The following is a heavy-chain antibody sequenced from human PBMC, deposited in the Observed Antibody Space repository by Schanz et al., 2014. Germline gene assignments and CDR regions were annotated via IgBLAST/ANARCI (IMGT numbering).Heavy chain of an antibody. D-gene: IGHD6-19*01. CDR1: GYTFTSYG. CDR3: ARGVYSSGWYDRDIAHFDY. J-gene: IGHJ4*02. Sequence: QVQLVQSGAEVKKPGASVKVSCKASGYTFTSYGINWVRQAPGQGLEWMGWISAYNGNTNYAQKLQGRVTMTTDTATSTAYMELRSLRSDDTAVYYGARGVYSSGWYDRDIAHFDYWGQGTLVTVSS. V-gene: IGHV1-18*01. CDR2: ISAYNGNT.